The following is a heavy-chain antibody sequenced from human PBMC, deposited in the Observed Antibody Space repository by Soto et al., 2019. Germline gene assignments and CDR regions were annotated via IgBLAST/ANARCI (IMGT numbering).Heavy chain of an antibody. CDR1: GFTFSSYG. J-gene: IGHJ4*02. V-gene: IGHV3-33*01. CDR3: ARDGYCSGGSCYSVPVFDY. D-gene: IGHD2-15*01. CDR2: IWYDGSNK. Sequence: QVQLVESGGGVVQPGGSLRLSCAASGFTFSSYGMHWVRQAPGKGLEWVAVIWYDGSNKYYADSVKGRFTISRDNSKNTLYLQMTSLRAEDTAVYYCARDGYCSGGSCYSVPVFDYWGQGTLVTVSS.